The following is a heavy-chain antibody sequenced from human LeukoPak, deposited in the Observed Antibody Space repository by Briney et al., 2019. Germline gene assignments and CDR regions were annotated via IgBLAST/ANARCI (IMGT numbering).Heavy chain of an antibody. Sequence: PSKTLSLTCTVSGGSVSSGSYYWSWIRQPPGKGLEWIGYIYYSGSTNYNPSLKSRVTISVDTSKNQFSLKLSSVTAADTAVYYCASTVDTAMPYYYGMDVWGQGTTVTVSS. CDR2: IYYSGST. V-gene: IGHV4-61*01. CDR1: GGSVSSGSYY. D-gene: IGHD5-18*01. CDR3: ASTVDTAMPYYYGMDV. J-gene: IGHJ6*02.